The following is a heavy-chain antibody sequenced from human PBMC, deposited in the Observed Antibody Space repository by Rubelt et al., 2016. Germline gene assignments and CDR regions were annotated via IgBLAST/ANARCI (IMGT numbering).Heavy chain of an antibody. CDR3: ARLTGLRVLELISDHYHSLDV. CDR2: IYYNGNT. V-gene: IGHV4-59*08. D-gene: IGHD3-3*01. CDR1: GGSISNYY. J-gene: IGHJ6*02. Sequence: QVQLQESGPGLVKPSETLSLTCTVSGGSISNYYWSWIRQPPGKGLEYIGYIYYNGNTNYNPSLTSRVTISVDTSKSQFSLNLRSVTAADTAVEYCARLTGLRVLELISDHYHSLDVWGQGTTVTVSS.